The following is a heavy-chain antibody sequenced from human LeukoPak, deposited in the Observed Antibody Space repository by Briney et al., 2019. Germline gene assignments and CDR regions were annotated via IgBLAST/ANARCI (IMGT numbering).Heavy chain of an antibody. Sequence: GGSLRLSCAASGFTFSSYGMHWVRQAPGKGLEWVAFIRYDGSNKYYADSVKGRFTISRDNSKNTLYLQMNSLRAEDTAVYYCATAYFGELFLDYWGQGTLVTVSS. D-gene: IGHD3-10*01. CDR1: GFTFSSYG. CDR2: IRYDGSNK. CDR3: ATAYFGELFLDY. J-gene: IGHJ4*02. V-gene: IGHV3-30*02.